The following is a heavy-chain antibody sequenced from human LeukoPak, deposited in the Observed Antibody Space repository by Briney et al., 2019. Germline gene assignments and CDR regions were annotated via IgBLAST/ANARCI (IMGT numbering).Heavy chain of an antibody. V-gene: IGHV1-69*13. Sequence: SVKVSCKASGGTFSSYAISWVRQAPGQGLEWMGGIIPIFGTANYAQKFQGRVTIIADESTSTAHMELSSLRSEDTAVYYCARGVVRATTGAYSFDYWGRGTLVTVSS. D-gene: IGHD1-26*01. CDR1: GGTFSSYA. CDR2: IIPIFGTA. CDR3: ARGVVRATTGAYSFDY. J-gene: IGHJ4*02.